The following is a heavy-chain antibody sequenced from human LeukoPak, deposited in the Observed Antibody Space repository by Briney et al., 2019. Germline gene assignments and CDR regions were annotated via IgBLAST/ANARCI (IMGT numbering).Heavy chain of an antibody. CDR3: AKGSYSYGYLSDF. D-gene: IGHD5-18*01. Sequence: PGGSLRLSCAASGFTFSSCAMNWVRQAPGMGLEWVSAISGLGGHTYYADSVKGRFTISRDNFKNTLYLQMSSLRAEDTAVYYCAKGSYSYGYLSDFWGQGTLVTVSS. J-gene: IGHJ4*02. CDR2: ISGLGGHT. CDR1: GFTFSSCA. V-gene: IGHV3-23*01.